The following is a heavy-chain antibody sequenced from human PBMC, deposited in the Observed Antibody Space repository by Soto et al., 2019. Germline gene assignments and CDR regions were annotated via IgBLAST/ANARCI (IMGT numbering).Heavy chain of an antibody. CDR1: GGSISSGGYY. V-gene: IGHV4-31*09. D-gene: IGHD5-18*01. CDR2: IYYSGST. J-gene: IGHJ4*02. Sequence: SETLSLTCTVSGGSISSGGYYWSWIRQHPGKGLEWIGYIYYSGSTYYNPSLKSRVTISVDKSKNLFSLRLTSMTAADTAMYFCAAHRGSTYGPLDYWGQGTLVTVSS. CDR3: AAHRGSTYGPLDY.